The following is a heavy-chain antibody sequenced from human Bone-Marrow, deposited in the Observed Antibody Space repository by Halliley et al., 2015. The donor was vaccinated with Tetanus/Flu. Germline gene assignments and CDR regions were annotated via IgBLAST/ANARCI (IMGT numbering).Heavy chain of an antibody. CDR3: AKGRDPSLAYYYGMDV. J-gene: IGHJ6*02. CDR2: SNGDKK. Sequence: SNGDKKYYANSVKGRFTISRDNSENTVYLQMNSLRDDDAAVYYCAKGRDPSLAYYYGMDVWGQGTTVTVSS. V-gene: IGHV3-30*18.